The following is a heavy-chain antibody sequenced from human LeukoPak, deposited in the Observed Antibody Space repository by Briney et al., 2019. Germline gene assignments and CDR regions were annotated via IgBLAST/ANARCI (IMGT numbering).Heavy chain of an antibody. J-gene: IGHJ4*02. Sequence: SETLSITCTISHGSSTSAVHYWSWIRLHPGKGLQWIGYIYYNGNTNCSPSLESRITMSVDTSKNQFSLNLRSVTAAGTAVYFCARSPDLGGTFDLWGQGTLVTVSS. D-gene: IGHD3-16*01. V-gene: IGHV4-31*03. CDR1: HGSSTSAVHY. CDR3: ARSPDLGGTFDL. CDR2: IYYNGNT.